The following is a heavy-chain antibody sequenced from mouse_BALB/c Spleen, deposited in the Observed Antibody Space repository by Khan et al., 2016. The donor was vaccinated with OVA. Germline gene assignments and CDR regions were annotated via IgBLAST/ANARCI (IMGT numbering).Heavy chain of an antibody. V-gene: IGHV3-6*02. CDR2: IRYDGNS. D-gene: IGHD3-1*01. J-gene: IGHJ3*01. CDR3: ARGSSSGPAWFAY. CDR1: GYSITSGYF. Sequence: EVQLQESGPGLVKPSQSLSLTCSVTGYSITSGYFWNWIRQFPGNNLEWMGYIRYDGNSNYNPSLKNRISITRDTSKNHFFLKLNSVTPEDTATXYFARGSSSGPAWFAYWGQGTLVTVSA.